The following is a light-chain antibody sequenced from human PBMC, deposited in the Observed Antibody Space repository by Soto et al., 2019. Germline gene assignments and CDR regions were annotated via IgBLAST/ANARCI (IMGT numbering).Light chain of an antibody. V-gene: IGLV2-11*01. CDR3: CSYAGSYTFV. Sequence: QSVLTQPRSVSGSPGQSVTISFTGTSSDIGDYNYVSWYQQHPDKAPKVMIYDVSKRPSGVPDRFSGSKSGNTASLTISGLKAEDEADYYCCSYAGSYTFVFGTGTKVTVL. J-gene: IGLJ1*01. CDR1: SSDIGDYNY. CDR2: DVS.